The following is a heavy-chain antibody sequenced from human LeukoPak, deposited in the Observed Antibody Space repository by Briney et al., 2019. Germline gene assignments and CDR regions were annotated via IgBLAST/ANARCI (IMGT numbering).Heavy chain of an antibody. V-gene: IGHV3-48*04. Sequence: GGTLRLSCAASGFTFSSYGMSWVRQAPGKGLEWVSYISSSGSTIYYADSVKGRFTISRDNAKNSLYLQMNSLRAEDTAVYYCARVGVRIAARPYGPRFDPWGQGTLVTVSS. CDR2: ISSSGSTI. D-gene: IGHD6-6*01. CDR3: ARVGVRIAARPYGPRFDP. CDR1: GFTFSSYG. J-gene: IGHJ5*02.